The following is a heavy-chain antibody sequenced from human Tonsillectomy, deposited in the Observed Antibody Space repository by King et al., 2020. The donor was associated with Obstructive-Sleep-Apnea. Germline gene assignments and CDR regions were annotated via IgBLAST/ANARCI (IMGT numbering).Heavy chain of an antibody. CDR1: GYTFTSYY. CDR3: AREVEMATSHDAFDI. J-gene: IGHJ3*02. Sequence: VQLVQSGAEVKKPGASVKVSCKASGYTFTSYYMHWVRQAPGQGLEWMGIINPSGGSTSCTQKFQGRVTMTRDTSTSTVYMELSSLRSEDTAVYYCAREVEMATSHDAFDIWGQGTMVTVSS. D-gene: IGHD5-24*01. V-gene: IGHV1-46*01. CDR2: INPSGGST.